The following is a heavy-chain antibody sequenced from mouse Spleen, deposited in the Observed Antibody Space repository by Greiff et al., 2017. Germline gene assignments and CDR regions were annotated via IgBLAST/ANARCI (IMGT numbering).Heavy chain of an antibody. J-gene: IGHJ2*01. CDR2: ISSGSSTI. Sequence: EVKLVESGGGLVQPGGSRKLSCAASGFTFSSFGMHWVRQAPEKGLEWVAYISSGSSTIYYADTVKGRFTISRDNPKNTLFLQMTSLRSEDTAMYYCARGDYGYDGESFFDYWGQGTTLTVSS. CDR3: ARGDYGYDGESFFDY. CDR1: GFTFSSFG. D-gene: IGHD2-2*01. V-gene: IGHV5-17*02.